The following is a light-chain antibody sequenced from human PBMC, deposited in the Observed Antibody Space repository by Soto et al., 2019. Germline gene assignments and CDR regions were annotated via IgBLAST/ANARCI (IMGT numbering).Light chain of an antibody. J-gene: IGKJ4*01. CDR3: LQDDTYPLT. V-gene: IGKV1-6*02. CDR2: GAS. Sequence: ALQMTQSPSSLSASVGDRVTVTCRASQDIRSDLGWYQQKPGKAPQLLIYGASRLQSGVPSRFSGSGSGTDFTLTISSLQPEDFATYYCLQDDTYPLTFGGGTKV. CDR1: QDIRSD.